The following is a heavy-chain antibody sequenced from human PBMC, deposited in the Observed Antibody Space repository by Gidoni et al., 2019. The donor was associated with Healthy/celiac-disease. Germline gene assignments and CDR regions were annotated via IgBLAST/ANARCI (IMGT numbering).Heavy chain of an antibody. CDR1: GYAFTGSD. Sequence: QVKLVQSGAEVKKPGASVKVSGPASGYAFTGSDMHWVRQAPGQGLEWMGWINPNRRGTNYAQKLQGRATMTRDTSISTAYMELSRLRSDDTAVYYCARNDSSGYAGRRFDYWGQGTLVTVSS. V-gene: IGHV1-2*02. CDR2: INPNRRGT. D-gene: IGHD3-22*01. J-gene: IGHJ4*02. CDR3: ARNDSSGYAGRRFDY.